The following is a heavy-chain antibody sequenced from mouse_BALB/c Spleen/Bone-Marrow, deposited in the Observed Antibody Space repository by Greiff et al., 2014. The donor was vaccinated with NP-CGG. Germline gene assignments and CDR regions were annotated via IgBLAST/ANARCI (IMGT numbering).Heavy chain of an antibody. CDR2: ISSGGSYT. Sequence: EVKLQESGGGLVKPGGSLKLSCAASGFTFSSYTMSWVRQTPEKRLEWVATISSGGSYTYYPDSVKGRFTTSRDNAKNTLYLQMSSLKSEDTAMYYCTRERETRYAMDYWGQGTSVTVSS. J-gene: IGHJ4*01. CDR3: TRERETRYAMDY. V-gene: IGHV5-6-4*01. CDR1: GFTFSSYT.